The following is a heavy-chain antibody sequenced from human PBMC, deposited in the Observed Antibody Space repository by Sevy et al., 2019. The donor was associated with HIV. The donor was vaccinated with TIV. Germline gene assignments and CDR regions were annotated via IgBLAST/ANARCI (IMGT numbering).Heavy chain of an antibody. J-gene: IGHJ4*02. CDR3: ARDLGHGVTNEGPDY. D-gene: IGHD4-17*01. CDR2: IKSNSGDT. V-gene: IGHV1-2*02. CDR1: GYSFTGHY. Sequence: ASVKVSCKTSGYSFTGHYIHWVRQAPGQGLEWMGWIKSNSGDTNYAEKFQGRLTLTRDTSISTAYMELSRLKLDDTAVFFCARDLGHGVTNEGPDYWGQGTLVTVSS.